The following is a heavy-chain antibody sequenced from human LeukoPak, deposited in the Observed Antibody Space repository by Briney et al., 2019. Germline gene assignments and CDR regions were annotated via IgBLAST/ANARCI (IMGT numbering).Heavy chain of an antibody. CDR1: GFSFSSYT. CDR2: ITHTSSYI. CDR3: GRSAPDPVGRPDYYYGIDV. J-gene: IGHJ6*02. Sequence: GGSLRLSCAASGFSFSSYTMNWVRQAPGKGLEWVSLITHTSSYIDYADSVKGRFTISRDNARNSLYLQMDSLRAEDTAVYYCGRSAPDPVGRPDYYYGIDVWGQGTTVTVSS. V-gene: IGHV3-21*01. D-gene: IGHD3-10*01.